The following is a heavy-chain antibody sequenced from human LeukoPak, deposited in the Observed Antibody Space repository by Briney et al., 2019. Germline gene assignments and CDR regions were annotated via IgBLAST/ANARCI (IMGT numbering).Heavy chain of an antibody. CDR2: ISSSSSYI. V-gene: IGHV3-21*01. Sequence: PGGSLRLSCAASGFTFSSYSMNWVRQAPGKGLEWVSSISSSSSYIYYADSVKGRFTISRDNAKNSLYLQMNSLRAEDTAVYYCARDIGLRLGELSPDYWGQGTLVTVSS. J-gene: IGHJ4*02. D-gene: IGHD3-16*02. CDR3: ARDIGLRLGELSPDY. CDR1: GFTFSSYS.